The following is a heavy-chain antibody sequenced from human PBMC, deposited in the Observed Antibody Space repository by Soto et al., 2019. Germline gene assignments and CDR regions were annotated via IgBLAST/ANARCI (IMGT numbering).Heavy chain of an antibody. D-gene: IGHD6-13*01. CDR3: ARDRIAAANSGYYYYYGMDV. J-gene: IGHJ6*02. CDR1: GGSISSYY. CDR2: IYYSGST. Sequence: SETLSLTCTVSGGSISSYYWSWIRQPPGKGLEWIGYIYYSGSTNYNPSLKSRVTISVDTSKNQFSLKLSSVTAADTAVYYCARDRIAAANSGYYYYYGMDVWGQGTTVTVYS. V-gene: IGHV4-59*01.